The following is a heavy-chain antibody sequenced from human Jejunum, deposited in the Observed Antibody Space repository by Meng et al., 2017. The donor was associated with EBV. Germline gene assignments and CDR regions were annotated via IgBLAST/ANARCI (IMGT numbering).Heavy chain of an antibody. CDR1: TDFISSYEW. J-gene: IGHJ4*02. CDR2: INQVGST. CDR3: ARASSERLLDY. D-gene: IGHD1-14*01. V-gene: IGHV4-4*02. Sequence: GHLQHSAPGRVKPSGTLSLTFAVSTDFISSYEWWSWVRQPPGKGLEWLGEINQVGSTYYNPSLKSRVTISIDTSKRQFSLRLNSMTAADTAVYYCARASSERLLDYWGQGTLVTVSS.